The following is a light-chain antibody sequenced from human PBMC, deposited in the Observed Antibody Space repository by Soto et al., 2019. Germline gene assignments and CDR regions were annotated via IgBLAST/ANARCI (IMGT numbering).Light chain of an antibody. Sequence: DIQMTQSSSSLSASVGDRVTITCRASQNISSFLNWYQQKPGKAPNLLIYGASSLQSGVPSRFSGSGSGTYFTLTISSLQPEDFATYHCQQSYSTPYTFGQGTKLAIK. J-gene: IGKJ2*01. CDR2: GAS. CDR3: QQSYSTPYT. V-gene: IGKV1-39*01. CDR1: QNISSF.